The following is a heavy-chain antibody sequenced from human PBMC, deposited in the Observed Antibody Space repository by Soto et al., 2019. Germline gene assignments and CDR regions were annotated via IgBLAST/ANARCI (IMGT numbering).Heavy chain of an antibody. CDR3: ARDYYDSSGPRGYWFDP. CDR1: GYTFTGYY. J-gene: IGHJ5*02. CDR2: INPNSVGT. Sequence: ASVKVSCKASGYTFTGYYMHWVRQAPGQGLEWMGWINPNSVGTNYAQKFQGRVTMTRDTSISTAYMELSRLRSDDTAVYYCARDYYDSSGPRGYWFDPWGQGTLVTVS. D-gene: IGHD3-22*01. V-gene: IGHV1-2*02.